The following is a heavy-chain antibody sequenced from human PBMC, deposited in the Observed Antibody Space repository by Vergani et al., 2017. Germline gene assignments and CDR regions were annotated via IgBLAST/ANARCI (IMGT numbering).Heavy chain of an antibody. CDR3: ARDSSSSSDY. CDR2: INPSGGST. V-gene: IGHV1-46*01. CDR1: GGTFSSYA. D-gene: IGHD6-6*01. Sequence: QVQLVQSGAEVKKPGSSVKVSCKASGGTFSSYAISWVRQAPGQGLEWMGIINPSGGSTSYAQKFQGRVTMTRDTSTSTVYMELSSLRSEDTAVYYCARDSSSSSDYWGQGTLVTVSS. J-gene: IGHJ4*02.